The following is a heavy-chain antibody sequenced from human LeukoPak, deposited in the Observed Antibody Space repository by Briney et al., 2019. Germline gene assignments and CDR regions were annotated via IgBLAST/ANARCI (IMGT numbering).Heavy chain of an antibody. CDR1: GFTFSSYS. V-gene: IGHV3-21*01. D-gene: IGHD3-9*01. Sequence: GGSLRLSCAASGFTFSSYSMNWVRQAPGKGLEWVSSISSSSSYIYYADSVKGRFTISRDNAKNSLYLQMNSLRAEDTAVYYCARDRLETYYDILTGYWYYGMDVWGQGTTVTVSS. CDR2: ISSSSSYI. CDR3: ARDRLETYYDILTGYWYYGMDV. J-gene: IGHJ6*02.